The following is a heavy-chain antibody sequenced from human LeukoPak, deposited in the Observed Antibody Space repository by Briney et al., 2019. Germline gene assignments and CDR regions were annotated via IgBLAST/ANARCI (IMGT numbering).Heavy chain of an antibody. CDR1: GFTFSSYG. J-gene: IGHJ4*02. V-gene: IGHV3-30*02. CDR3: ARSALEGPGY. D-gene: IGHD3-3*01. Sequence: GGSLRLSCAASGFTFSSYGMHWVRQAPGKGLEWVAFIRYDGSSQYYADSVKGRFTISRDNSKNTLYLQMNSLRAEDTAVYYCARSALEGPGYWGQGTLVTVSS. CDR2: IRYDGSSQ.